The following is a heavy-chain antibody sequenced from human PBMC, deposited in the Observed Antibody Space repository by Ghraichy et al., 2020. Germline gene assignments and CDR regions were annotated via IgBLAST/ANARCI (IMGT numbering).Heavy chain of an antibody. CDR2: IYHSGST. D-gene: IGHD4/OR15-4a*01. CDR1: GGSISSGGYS. CDR3: ARGLPNYSYYFDY. V-gene: IGHV4-30-2*01. J-gene: IGHJ4*02. Sequence: SETLSLTCAVSGGSISSGGYSWSWIRQPPGKGLEWIGYIYHSGSTYYNPSLKSRVTISVDRSKNQFSLKLSSVTAADTAVYYCARGLPNYSYYFDYWGQGTLVTVSS.